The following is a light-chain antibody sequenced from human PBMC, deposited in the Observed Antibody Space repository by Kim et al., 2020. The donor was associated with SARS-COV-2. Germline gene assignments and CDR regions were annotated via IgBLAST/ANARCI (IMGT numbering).Light chain of an antibody. CDR3: QQTYTSLQIT. CDR1: QGISTH. CDR2: AAS. Sequence: SIGDSVTFTCRASQGISTHVHWYQQKPGKAPELLVYAASTLHDGVPSRFIGDGSGTYFTLTINGLQPEDFATYYCQQTYTSLQITFGQGTRLEIK. J-gene: IGKJ5*01. V-gene: IGKV1-39*01.